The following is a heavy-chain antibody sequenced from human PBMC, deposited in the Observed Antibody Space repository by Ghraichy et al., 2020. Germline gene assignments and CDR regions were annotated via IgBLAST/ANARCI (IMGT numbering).Heavy chain of an antibody. CDR2: INHSGST. D-gene: IGHD3-3*01. Sequence: SETLSLTCTVYGGSFSGYYWSWIRQPPGKGLEWIGEINHSGSTNYNPSLKSRVTISVDTSKNQFSLKLSSVTAADTAVYYCARGGNDDFWSGYLLEVEAFDIWGQGTMVTVSS. CDR1: GGSFSGYY. CDR3: ARGGNDDFWSGYLLEVEAFDI. J-gene: IGHJ3*02. V-gene: IGHV4-34*01.